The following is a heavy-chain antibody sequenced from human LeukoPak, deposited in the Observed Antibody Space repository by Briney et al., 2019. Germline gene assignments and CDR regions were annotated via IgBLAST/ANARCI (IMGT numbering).Heavy chain of an antibody. D-gene: IGHD5-12*01. J-gene: IGHJ3*02. CDR2: ISYDGSNK. CDR1: GFTFSSYA. CDR3: ARDRRGYSGYGDAFDI. Sequence: PGWSLRLSCAASGFTFSSYAMHWVRQAPGKGLEWVAVISYDGSNKYYADSVKGRFTISRDNSKNTLYLQMNSLRAEDTAVYYCARDRRGYSGYGDAFDIWGQGTMVTVSS. V-gene: IGHV3-30-3*01.